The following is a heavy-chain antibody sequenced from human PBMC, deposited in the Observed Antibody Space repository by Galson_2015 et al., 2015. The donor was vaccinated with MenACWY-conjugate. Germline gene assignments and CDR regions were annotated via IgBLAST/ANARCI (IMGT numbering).Heavy chain of an antibody. CDR3: ARGDKITMIVEPPDY. D-gene: IGHD3-22*01. Sequence: SLRLSCAASGFTFSSYSMNWVRQAPGKGLEWVSSISSSSSYIYYADSVKGRFTISRDNAKNSLYLQMNSLRAEDTAVYYCARGDKITMIVEPPDYWGQGTLVTVSS. CDR1: GFTFSSYS. V-gene: IGHV3-21*01. CDR2: ISSSSSYI. J-gene: IGHJ4*02.